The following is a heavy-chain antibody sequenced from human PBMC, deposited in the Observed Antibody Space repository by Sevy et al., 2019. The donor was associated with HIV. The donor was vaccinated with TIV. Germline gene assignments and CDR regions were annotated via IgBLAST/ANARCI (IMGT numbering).Heavy chain of an antibody. Sequence: GGSLRLSCAASGFTFSIIYMNWVRQSPGKGLEWVGRMKSNTDGGTTDYAAPVKDRFTMSRDDSKNTLYLQMNSLKADDTAVYYCTTVGFTNWGSEAFDIWGQGTMVTVSS. V-gene: IGHV3-15*01. CDR3: TTVGFTNWGSEAFDI. CDR1: GFTFSIIY. CDR2: MKSNTDGGTT. J-gene: IGHJ3*02. D-gene: IGHD3-16*01.